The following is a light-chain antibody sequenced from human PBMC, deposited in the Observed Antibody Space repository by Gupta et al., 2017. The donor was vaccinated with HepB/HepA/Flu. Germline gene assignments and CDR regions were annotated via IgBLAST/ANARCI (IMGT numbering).Light chain of an antibody. CDR3: QVWTSNDHPHYC. V-gene: IGLV3-21*02. CDR2: NDS. CDR1: KVGSRS. J-gene: IGLJ1*01. Sequence: ELTQPPSVSVAPGQTATITCGGEKVGSRSVHWYQHKAGRAPVLVVYNDSDRPSGIPERFYGSNSENTTRLTIAGVEAGDEADDYCQVWTSNDHPHYCVGTGTTLTV.